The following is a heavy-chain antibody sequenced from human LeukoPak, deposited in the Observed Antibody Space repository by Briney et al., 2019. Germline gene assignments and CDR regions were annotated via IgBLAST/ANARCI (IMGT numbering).Heavy chain of an antibody. CDR2: FDPEDGET. J-gene: IGHJ3*02. CDR1: GYTLTEFS. Sequence: ASVKVSCKVSGYTLTEFSMHWVRQAPGKGLEWMGGFDPEDGETIYAQKFQGRVTMTEDTSTDTAYMELSSLRSEDTAVYYCALSRKDELLIAFDIWGQGTMVTVSS. CDR3: ALSRKDELLIAFDI. V-gene: IGHV1-24*01. D-gene: IGHD2-15*01.